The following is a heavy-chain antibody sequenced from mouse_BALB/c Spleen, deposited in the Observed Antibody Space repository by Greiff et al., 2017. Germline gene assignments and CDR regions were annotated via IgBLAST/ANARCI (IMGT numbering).Heavy chain of an antibody. CDR3: ARERWFAY. V-gene: IGHV5-9-4*01. J-gene: IGHJ3*01. CDR1: GFTFSSYT. Sequence: EVKLVESGGGLVQPGGSLKLSCAASGFTFSSYTMSWVRQTPEKRLEWVAEISSGGSYTYYPDTVTGRFTISRDNAKNTLYLEMSSLRSEDTAMYYCARERWFAYWGQGTLVTVSA. CDR2: ISSGGSYT.